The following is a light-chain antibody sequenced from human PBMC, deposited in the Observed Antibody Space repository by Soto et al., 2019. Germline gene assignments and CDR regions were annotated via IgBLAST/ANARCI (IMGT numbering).Light chain of an antibody. Sequence: QSALTQPPSVSGSPVQSVTISCTGTSTDFVSYNRVSWYQQPPGTAPKLIIYEARNRPSGVPDRFSGSNSGNTASLNIYGVQAAEEADSYCRLYKSENTYVFGTGTKVTVL. CDR2: EAR. J-gene: IGLJ1*01. CDR1: STDFVSYNR. CDR3: RLYKSENTYV. V-gene: IGLV2-18*01.